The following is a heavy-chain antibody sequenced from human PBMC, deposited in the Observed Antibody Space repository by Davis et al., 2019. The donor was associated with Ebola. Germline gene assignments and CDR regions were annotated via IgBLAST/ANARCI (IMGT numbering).Heavy chain of an antibody. Sequence: GESLKISCAASGFTFSDYYMSWIRQAPGKGLEWVSYISSSGSTIYYADSVKGRFTISRDNAKNSLYLQMNSLRAEDTAVYYCARGEVVWGLFDYWGQGTLVTVSS. CDR2: ISSSGSTI. D-gene: IGHD2-8*01. CDR3: ARGEVVWGLFDY. CDR1: GFTFSDYY. V-gene: IGHV3-11*04. J-gene: IGHJ4*02.